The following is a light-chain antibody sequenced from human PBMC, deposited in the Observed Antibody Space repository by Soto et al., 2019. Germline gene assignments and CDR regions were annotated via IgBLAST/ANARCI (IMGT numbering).Light chain of an antibody. V-gene: IGLV2-14*01. CDR2: EVR. CDR1: SRDIGAYNL. CDR3: SAYTSRSTLV. J-gene: IGLJ2*01. Sequence: QSALTQPASLSGSPGQSITISCGTSRDIGAYNLVSWYQQLPGKAPKLLIYEVRSRPSGISYRFSGSKSGTTASLTISSLLPEDEADYYCSAYTSRSTLVFGGGTKVTVL.